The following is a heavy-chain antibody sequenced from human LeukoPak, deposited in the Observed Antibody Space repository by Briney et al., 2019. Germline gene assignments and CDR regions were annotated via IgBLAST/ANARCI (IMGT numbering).Heavy chain of an antibody. Sequence: GGSLRLSCAASGFTFSSYSMNWVRQAPGKGLEWVSYISSSSSTIYDADSVKGRFTISRDDAKNSLYLQMNSLRADDTAVYYCARGQEMEGPRDIWGQGTMVTVSS. CDR2: ISSSSSTI. J-gene: IGHJ3*02. CDR3: ARGQEMEGPRDI. V-gene: IGHV3-48*04. D-gene: IGHD5-24*01. CDR1: GFTFSSYS.